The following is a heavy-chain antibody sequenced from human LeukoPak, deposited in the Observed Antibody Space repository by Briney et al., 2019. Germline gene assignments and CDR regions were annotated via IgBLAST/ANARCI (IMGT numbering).Heavy chain of an antibody. V-gene: IGHV3-48*01. CDR3: ARSHYYLDS. Sequence: GVSLRLSCAASGVTFSTYSMHWVRQDPGKGLEWVSFISTSYSTIYADSVKGRFTISRDNAKNSVYLQMNSLRAEDTAVYYCARSHYYLDSWGQGTLVTVSS. CDR2: ISTSYSTI. J-gene: IGHJ4*02. CDR1: GVTFSTYS.